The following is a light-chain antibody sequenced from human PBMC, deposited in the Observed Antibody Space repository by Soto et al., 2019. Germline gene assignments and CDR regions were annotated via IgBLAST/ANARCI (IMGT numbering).Light chain of an antibody. J-gene: IGKJ1*01. Sequence: DIQMTQSPSTLSASVGVRVTITCRASQSISNWLAWHQQKPGKAPKLLIYKASNLESGVPSRFSGSGSGTEFTLTISSLQPDDFATYYCQQYNSYRAFGQGTKVEIK. CDR3: QQYNSYRA. V-gene: IGKV1-5*03. CDR2: KAS. CDR1: QSISNW.